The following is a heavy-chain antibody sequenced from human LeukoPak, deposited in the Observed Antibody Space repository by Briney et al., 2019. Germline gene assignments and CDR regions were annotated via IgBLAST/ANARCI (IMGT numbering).Heavy chain of an antibody. Sequence: SETLSLTCTVSGGSISSYYWSWIRQPPGKGLEWIGYIYYSGSTNYNPSLKSRVTISVDTSKNQFSLKLSSVTAADTAVYYCARELYCGGDCPGAFDIWGQGTMVTVSS. J-gene: IGHJ3*02. CDR2: IYYSGST. CDR3: ARELYCGGDCPGAFDI. V-gene: IGHV4-59*01. CDR1: GGSISSYY. D-gene: IGHD2-21*02.